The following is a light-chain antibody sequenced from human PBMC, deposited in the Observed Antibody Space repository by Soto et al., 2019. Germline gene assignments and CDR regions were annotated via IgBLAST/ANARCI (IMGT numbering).Light chain of an antibody. J-gene: IGLJ1*01. CDR2: DVS. V-gene: IGLV2-11*01. CDR1: SSDVGGYNY. Sequence: QSAVTQLRSVSGSPGQSVTISCTGTSSDVGGYNYVSWYQQHPGKAPKLMIYDVSKRPSGVPDRFSGSKSGNTASLTISGLQAEDEADYYCCSYAGSYTFEVFGTGTKVTVL. CDR3: CSYAGSYTFEV.